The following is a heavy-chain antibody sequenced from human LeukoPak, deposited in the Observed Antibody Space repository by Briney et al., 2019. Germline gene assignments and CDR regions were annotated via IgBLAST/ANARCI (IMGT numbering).Heavy chain of an antibody. CDR2: INPSGGST. D-gene: IGHD6-13*01. V-gene: IGHV1-46*01. Sequence: GASVKVSCKASGYTFTSYYMHWVRQAPGQGLEWMGIINPSGGSTSYAQKFQGRVTMTRDTSTSTVYMELSSLRSEDTAVYYCARDRAAAGFGGMDPNWFDPWGQGTLVTVSS. CDR3: ARDRAAAGFGGMDPNWFDP. J-gene: IGHJ5*02. CDR1: GYTFTSYY.